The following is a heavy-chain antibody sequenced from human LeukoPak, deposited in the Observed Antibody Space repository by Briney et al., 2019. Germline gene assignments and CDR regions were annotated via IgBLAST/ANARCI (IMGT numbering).Heavy chain of an antibody. Sequence: GGSLRLSCAVSGITLSNYGMSWVRQAPGKGLEWVAGISDSGGRTNYADSVKGRFTISRDNPKNTLYLQMNSLRAEDTAVYFCAKRGVAIRVILVGFHKEAYYFDSWGQGALVTVSS. CDR2: ISDSGGRT. D-gene: IGHD3-22*01. V-gene: IGHV3-23*01. J-gene: IGHJ4*02. CDR1: GITLSNYG. CDR3: AKRGVAIRVILVGFHKEAYYFDS.